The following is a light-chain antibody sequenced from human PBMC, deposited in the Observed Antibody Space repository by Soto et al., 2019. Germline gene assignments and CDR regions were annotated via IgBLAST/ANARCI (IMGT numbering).Light chain of an antibody. CDR1: SSNIGAGYD. J-gene: IGLJ1*01. V-gene: IGLV1-40*01. CDR3: QSYDSSLSGFYV. Sequence: QSALTQPPSVSGAPGQRVTISCTGSSSNIGAGYDVHWYQQLPGTAPKLLIYGNSNRPSGVPDRFSGSKSGTSASLAITGLQAEDEAYYYCQSYDSSLSGFYVFGTGPKATVL. CDR2: GNS.